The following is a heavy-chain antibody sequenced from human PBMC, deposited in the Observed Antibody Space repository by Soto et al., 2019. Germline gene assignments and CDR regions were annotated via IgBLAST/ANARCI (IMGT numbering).Heavy chain of an antibody. J-gene: IGHJ4*02. V-gene: IGHV4-4*02. CDR2: IHHSGST. Sequence: QVQLQESGPGLVKPSGTLSLTCTVSGASISSTSSGDWWSWVRQPPGKGLEWIGEIHHSGSTNYNPSLKXRXTXSXXKSKTQFSLRLSSVTAADTAVYHCAKMVGATLVDYWGQGTLVTVSS. CDR3: AKMVGATLVDY. CDR1: GASISSTSSGDW. D-gene: IGHD1-26*01.